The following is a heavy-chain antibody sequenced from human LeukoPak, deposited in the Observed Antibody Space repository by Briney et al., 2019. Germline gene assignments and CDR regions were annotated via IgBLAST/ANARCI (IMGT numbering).Heavy chain of an antibody. CDR1: GFTVSSNY. Sequence: GGSLRLSCAASGFTVSSNYMSWVRQAPGKGLEWVSVIYSGGSTYYADSVKGRFTISRDNSKNTLYLRMNSLRAEDTAVYYCARDKGYYDSSGYPNDAFDIWGQGTMVTVSS. CDR3: ARDKGYYDSSGYPNDAFDI. CDR2: IYSGGST. J-gene: IGHJ3*02. D-gene: IGHD3-22*01. V-gene: IGHV3-53*01.